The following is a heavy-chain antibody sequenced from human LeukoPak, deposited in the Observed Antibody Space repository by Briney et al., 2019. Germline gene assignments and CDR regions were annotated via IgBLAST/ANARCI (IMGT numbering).Heavy chain of an antibody. J-gene: IGHJ4*02. CDR1: GFTFDDYA. D-gene: IGHD2-2*01. Sequence: GGSLRLSCAASGFTFDDYAMHWVRQAPGKSLEWVSGISWNSGSIGYADSVEGRFTISRDNAKNSLYLQMNSLRAEDTALYYCAKGSTSRRGYFDYWGQGTLVTVSS. CDR2: ISWNSGSI. CDR3: AKGSTSRRGYFDY. V-gene: IGHV3-9*01.